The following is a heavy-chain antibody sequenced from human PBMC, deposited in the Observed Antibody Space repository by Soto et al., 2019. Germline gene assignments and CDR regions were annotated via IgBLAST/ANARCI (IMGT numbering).Heavy chain of an antibody. D-gene: IGHD6-6*01. J-gene: IGHJ4*02. CDR2: INHSGST. Sequence: QVQLQQWGAGLLKPSETLSLTCAVYGGSFSGYYWSSIRQPPGKGLEWIGEINHSGSTNYNPSLKSRVTISVDTSKNQFSLKLSSVTAADTAVYYCARPARGYSSSSLDYWGQGTLVTVSS. V-gene: IGHV4-34*01. CDR1: GGSFSGYY. CDR3: ARPARGYSSSSLDY.